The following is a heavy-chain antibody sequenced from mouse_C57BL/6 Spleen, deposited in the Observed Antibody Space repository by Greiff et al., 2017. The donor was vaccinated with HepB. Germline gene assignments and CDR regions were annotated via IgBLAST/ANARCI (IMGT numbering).Heavy chain of an antibody. Sequence: VQLQQPGAELVRPGSSVKLSCKASGYTFTSYWMDWVKQRPGQGLEWIGNIYPSDSETHYNQKFKDKATLTVDKSSSTAYMQLSSLTSEDSAVYYCARRAYYSFDYWGQGTTLTVSS. V-gene: IGHV1-61*01. CDR2: IYPSDSET. D-gene: IGHD2-12*01. J-gene: IGHJ2*01. CDR1: GYTFTSYW. CDR3: ARRAYYSFDY.